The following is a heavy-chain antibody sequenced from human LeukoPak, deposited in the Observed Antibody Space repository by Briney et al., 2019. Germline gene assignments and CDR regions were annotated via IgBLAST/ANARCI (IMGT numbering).Heavy chain of an antibody. CDR2: LSVGGGNT. V-gene: IGHV3-23*01. J-gene: IGHJ6*02. Sequence: GESLRLSCAASGFTVNTYAMTWVRQAPGKGLEWVSGLSVGGGNTFYADSVRGRFTISRDNSKNTLYLQMNSLRAEDTAVYYCAKVLWFGELSNPMDVWGQGTTVTVFS. D-gene: IGHD3-10*01. CDR1: GFTVNTYA. CDR3: AKVLWFGELSNPMDV.